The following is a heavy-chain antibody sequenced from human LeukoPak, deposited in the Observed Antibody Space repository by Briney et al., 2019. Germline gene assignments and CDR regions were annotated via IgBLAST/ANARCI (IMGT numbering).Heavy chain of an antibody. D-gene: IGHD2-2*01. Sequence: ASVKVSCKASGYTFTGYYMHWVRQAPGQGLEWMGWINPNSGGTNYAQKFQGWVTMTRDTSISTAYMELSRLRSDDTAVYYCARAGLLGYCSSTSCPSGRFDPWGQGTLVTVSS. V-gene: IGHV1-2*04. CDR3: ARAGLLGYCSSTSCPSGRFDP. CDR2: INPNSGGT. J-gene: IGHJ5*02. CDR1: GYTFTGYY.